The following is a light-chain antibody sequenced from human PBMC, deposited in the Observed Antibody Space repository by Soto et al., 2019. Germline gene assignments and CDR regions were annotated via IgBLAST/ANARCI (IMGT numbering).Light chain of an antibody. CDR3: QQYDISPWT. CDR1: QSVSSY. CDR2: DSS. Sequence: EIVLTQSPATLSLSPGERATLPCRTSQSVSSYLSWYQQKPGQAPRLLIYDSSTRATGFPDRFSGSGSGTDFTLTIIRLEPEDFAVYYCQQYDISPWTFGQGTKVDIK. J-gene: IGKJ1*01. V-gene: IGKV3-20*01.